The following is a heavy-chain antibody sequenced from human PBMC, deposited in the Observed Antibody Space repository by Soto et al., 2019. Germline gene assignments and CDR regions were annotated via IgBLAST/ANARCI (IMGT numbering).Heavy chain of an antibody. CDR1: GGSISSGGYY. CDR2: IYYSGST. D-gene: IGHD3-10*01. CDR3: AGDGPYYYGSGSYYPRAGAFDI. Sequence: SETLSLTCTVSGGSISSGGYYWSWIRQHPGKGLEWIGYIYYSGSTYYNPSLKSRVTISVDTSKNQFSLKLSSVTAADTAVYYCAGDGPYYYGSGSYYPRAGAFDIWGQGTMVTVSS. V-gene: IGHV4-31*03. J-gene: IGHJ3*02.